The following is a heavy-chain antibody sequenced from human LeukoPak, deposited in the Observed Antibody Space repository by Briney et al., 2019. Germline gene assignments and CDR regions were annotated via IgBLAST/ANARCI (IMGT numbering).Heavy chain of an antibody. CDR1: GGSISSGGYS. Sequence: PSQTLSLTCAVSGGSISSGGYSWSWIRQPPGKGLEWIGYIYHSGSTYYNPSLKSRVTISVDRSKNQFSLKLSSVTAADTAVYCCARESKSDSSGFDPWGQGTLVTVSS. CDR3: ARESKSDSSGFDP. CDR2: IYHSGST. D-gene: IGHD3-22*01. J-gene: IGHJ5*02. V-gene: IGHV4-30-2*01.